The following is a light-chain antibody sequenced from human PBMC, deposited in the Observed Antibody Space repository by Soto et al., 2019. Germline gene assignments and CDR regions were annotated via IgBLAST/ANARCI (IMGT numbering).Light chain of an antibody. CDR3: SSYTSSSIYV. CDR2: EGT. J-gene: IGLJ1*01. CDR1: RXDVGGYNL. Sequence: QSVLTQPASVSGSPGQSITVSCAGTRXDVGGYNLVSWYQQHPGKAPKLIIYEGTERPSGISPRFSGSKSGNTASLTISGLQAEDEADYYCSSYTSSSIYVFGSGTKVTVL. V-gene: IGLV2-23*01.